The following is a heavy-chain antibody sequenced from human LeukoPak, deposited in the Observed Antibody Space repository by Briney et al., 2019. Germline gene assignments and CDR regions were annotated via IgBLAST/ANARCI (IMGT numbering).Heavy chain of an antibody. CDR2: ISYDGSNR. J-gene: IGHJ4*02. CDR3: ARDTGHYYDSSGYYPKGDY. Sequence: GGSLRLSCAASGFTFSSYAMHWVRQAPGKGLEWVAVISYDGSNRYYADSVKGRFTISRDNSKNTLYLQMNSLRAEDTAVYYCARDTGHYYDSSGYYPKGDYWGQGTLVTVSS. V-gene: IGHV3-30-3*01. CDR1: GFTFSSYA. D-gene: IGHD3-22*01.